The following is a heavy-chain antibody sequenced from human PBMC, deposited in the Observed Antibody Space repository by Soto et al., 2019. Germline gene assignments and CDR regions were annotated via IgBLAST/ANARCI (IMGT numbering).Heavy chain of an antibody. J-gene: IGHJ4*02. Sequence: SETLSLTCTVSGGSITNYYWSWIRQPPGKGLEWIEYIYSSGSTNYNPSLKSRVTISADTSKNQVSLKLTSVTAADTAVYYCARDHPHSYGIYYFDYWGQGTLVTVS. CDR3: ARDHPHSYGIYYFDY. V-gene: IGHV4-59*01. D-gene: IGHD5-18*01. CDR1: GGSITNYY. CDR2: IYSSGST.